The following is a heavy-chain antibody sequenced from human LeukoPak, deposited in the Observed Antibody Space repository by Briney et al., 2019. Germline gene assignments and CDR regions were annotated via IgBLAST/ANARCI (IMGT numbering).Heavy chain of an antibody. V-gene: IGHV3-33*01. D-gene: IGHD3-10*01. Sequence: GGSLRPSCAASGFTLSSYGMHWVRQAASKGLGWAAVIWNDGSNKYYADSVKGRFTISRDNSKHTLYLQMNSLKVEDTAVYYCARSIVRGVIISGFDYWGQGTLVTVSP. J-gene: IGHJ4*02. CDR1: GFTLSSYG. CDR3: ARSIVRGVIISGFDY. CDR2: IWNDGSNK.